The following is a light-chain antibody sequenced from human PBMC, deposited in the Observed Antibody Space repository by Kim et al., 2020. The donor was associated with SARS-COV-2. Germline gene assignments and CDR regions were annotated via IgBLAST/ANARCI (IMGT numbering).Light chain of an antibody. CDR3: QRRQT. V-gene: IGKV1-5*01. J-gene: IGKJ1*01. CDR1: QSVSRW. CDR2: DGS. Sequence: DIQMTQFPSTLSASVGDRVTLTCRASQSVSRWLAWYQQKPGKAPKLLIYDGSNLQSGVPSRFSGSGSGTEFTLPVSSLQPDDFAIYYWQRRQTFGQGAKVDIK.